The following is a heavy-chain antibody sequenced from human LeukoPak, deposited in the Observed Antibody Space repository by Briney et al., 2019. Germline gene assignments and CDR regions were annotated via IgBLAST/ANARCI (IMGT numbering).Heavy chain of an antibody. V-gene: IGHV3-13*01. J-gene: IGHJ5*02. CDR3: ARDDSGWYGWFDP. CDR2: IGTAGDT. D-gene: IGHD6-19*01. CDR1: GFTFSSYD. Sequence: WGSLRLSCAASGFTFSSYDMRGVRQATGKGLEWVSAIGTAGDTYYPGSVKGRFTISRDNAKNSLYLQMNSLRAEDTAVYYCARDDSGWYGWFDPWGQGTLVTVSS.